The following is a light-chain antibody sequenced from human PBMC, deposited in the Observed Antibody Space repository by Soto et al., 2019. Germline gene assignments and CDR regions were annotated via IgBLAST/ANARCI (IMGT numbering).Light chain of an antibody. CDR1: QSVSGN. V-gene: IGKV3-15*01. CDR3: QQYNNWPPIT. CDR2: AAS. Sequence: EIVMTQSPATLSVSPGERATLSCRASQSVSGNLAWYQQKPGQAPRLLIYAASTRATGIPARFSGSGSGTEFTLTISSLHFEDFAVYYCQQYNNWPPITFGPGTKVDIK. J-gene: IGKJ3*01.